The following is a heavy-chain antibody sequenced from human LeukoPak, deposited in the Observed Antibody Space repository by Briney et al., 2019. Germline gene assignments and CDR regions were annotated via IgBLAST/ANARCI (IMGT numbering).Heavy chain of an antibody. CDR1: GFTFSTYA. CDR2: ISGSGVST. J-gene: IGHJ4*02. V-gene: IGHV3-23*01. D-gene: IGHD3-10*01. CDR3: AKKARGFLFDC. Sequence: GGSLRLSCAASGFTFSTYAMSWARQAPGKGLEWVSAISGSGVSTYYADSVKGRFTISRDNSKNTLYLEMNSLRAVDMAVCYCAKKARGFLFDCRGQGRLVTVSS.